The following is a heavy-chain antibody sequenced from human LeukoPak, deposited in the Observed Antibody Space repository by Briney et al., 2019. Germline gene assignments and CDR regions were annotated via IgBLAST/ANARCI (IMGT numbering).Heavy chain of an antibody. CDR1: GFTFSSYA. CDR2: ISYDGSNK. J-gene: IGHJ4*02. D-gene: IGHD6-13*01. V-gene: IGHV3-30*04. CDR3: ARETYSSSWYGWDY. Sequence: GGSLRLSCAASGFTFSSYAMHWVRQAPGKGLEWVAVISYDGSNKYYADSVKGRFTISRDNSKNTLYLQMKSLRAEDTAVYYCARETYSSSWYGWDYWGQGTLVTVSS.